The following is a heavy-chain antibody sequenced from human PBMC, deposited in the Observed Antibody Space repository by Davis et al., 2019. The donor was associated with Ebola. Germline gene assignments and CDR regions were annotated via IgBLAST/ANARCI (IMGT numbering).Heavy chain of an antibody. J-gene: IGHJ6*02. D-gene: IGHD1-1*01. Sequence: GESLKISCAASGFTFSSYEMNWVRQAPGKGLEWVSYISSSGSTIYYADSVKGRFTISRDNAKNSLYLQMNSLRDEDTAVYYCARDLLEPLYYYYGMDVWGQGTTVTVSS. CDR1: GFTFSSYE. CDR2: ISSSGSTI. V-gene: IGHV3-48*03. CDR3: ARDLLEPLYYYYGMDV.